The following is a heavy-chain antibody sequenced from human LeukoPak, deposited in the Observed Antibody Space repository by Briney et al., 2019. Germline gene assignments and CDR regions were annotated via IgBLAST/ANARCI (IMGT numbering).Heavy chain of an antibody. CDR1: GFTFSDHY. Sequence: GGSLRLSCAASGFTFSDHYMDWVRQAPGKGLEWVGRIRNKANSYTTEYAASVKGRFTISRDDSKNSLYLQMNSLRTEDTALYYCAKDRGTGFLHDWTVSSWGQGSRVTVSA. J-gene: IGHJ5*02. D-gene: IGHD3/OR15-3a*01. CDR3: AKDRGTGFLHDWTVSS. CDR2: IRNKANSYTT. V-gene: IGHV3-72*01.